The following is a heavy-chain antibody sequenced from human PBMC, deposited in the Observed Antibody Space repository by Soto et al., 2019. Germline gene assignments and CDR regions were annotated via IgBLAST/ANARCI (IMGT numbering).Heavy chain of an antibody. CDR2: ISYDGSNK. Sequence: QVQLVESGGGVVQPGRSLRLSCAASGFTFSSYAMHWVRQAPGKGLEWVAVISYDGSNKYYADSVKGRFTISRDNSKNTLYLQMNSLRAEDTAVYYWARELRTYFDYWGQGTLVTVSS. J-gene: IGHJ4*02. CDR3: ARELRTYFDY. V-gene: IGHV3-30-3*01. D-gene: IGHD3-16*01. CDR1: GFTFSSYA.